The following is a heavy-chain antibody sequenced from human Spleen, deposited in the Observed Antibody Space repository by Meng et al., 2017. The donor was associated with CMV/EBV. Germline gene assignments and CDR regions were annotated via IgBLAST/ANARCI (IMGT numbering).Heavy chain of an antibody. Sequence: GGSLRLSCAASGFSFSSFAMTWVRQAPGKGLEWVSGISGSGGSTYYADSVRGRFTISRDYSKSTLYLQMNSLRAEDTAVYYCAKWGDYDILTGYYRGGNYSFDYWGQGTLVTVSS. D-gene: IGHD3-9*01. V-gene: IGHV3-23*01. J-gene: IGHJ4*02. CDR1: GFSFSSFA. CDR3: AKWGDYDILTGYYRGGNYSFDY. CDR2: ISGSGGST.